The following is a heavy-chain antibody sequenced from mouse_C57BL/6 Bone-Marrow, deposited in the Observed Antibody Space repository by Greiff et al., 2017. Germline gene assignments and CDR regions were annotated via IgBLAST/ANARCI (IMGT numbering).Heavy chain of an antibody. Sequence: EVKVVESGGGLVKPGGSLKLSCAASGFTFSSYAMSWVRQTPEKRLEWVATISDGGSYTYYPDNVKGRITITRDNAKNNLYLQMSHLKSEDTAMYYCANVYWDYWGQGTTLTVSS. CDR1: GFTFSSYA. V-gene: IGHV5-4*03. D-gene: IGHD1-1*01. J-gene: IGHJ2*01. CDR2: ISDGGSYT. CDR3: ANVYWDY.